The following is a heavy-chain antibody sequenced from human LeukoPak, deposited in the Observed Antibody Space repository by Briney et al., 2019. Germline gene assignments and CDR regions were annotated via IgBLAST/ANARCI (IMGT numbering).Heavy chain of an antibody. V-gene: IGHV3-53*01. CDR2: IYSGGST. CDR1: GFAVSSNY. CDR3: ARGPTTVTTDY. Sequence: GGSLRLSCAASGFAVSSNYMSWVRQAPGKGLEWVSVIYSGGSTYYADSVKGRFTISRDNSKNTLYLQMNSLRAEDTAVYYCARGPTTVTTDYWGQGTLVTVSS. J-gene: IGHJ4*02. D-gene: IGHD4-11*01.